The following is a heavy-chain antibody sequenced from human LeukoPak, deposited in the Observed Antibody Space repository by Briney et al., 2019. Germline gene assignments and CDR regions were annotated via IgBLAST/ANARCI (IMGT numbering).Heavy chain of an antibody. CDR1: GGSFSGYY. CDR3: ASGVPALFDY. D-gene: IGHD2-2*01. Sequence: SETLSLTCAVYGGSFSGYYWSWIRQPPGKGLEWIGEINHSGSTNYNPSLKSRVTIPVDTSKNQFSLKLSSVTAADTAVYYCASGVPALFDYWGQGTLVTVSS. CDR2: INHSGST. J-gene: IGHJ4*02. V-gene: IGHV4-34*01.